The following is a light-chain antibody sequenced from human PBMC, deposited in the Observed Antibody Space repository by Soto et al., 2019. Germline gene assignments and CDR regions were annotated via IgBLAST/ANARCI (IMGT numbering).Light chain of an antibody. CDR3: QHYVERSPIT. V-gene: IGKV3-20*01. Sequence: EIVLTQSPSTLSLSPGERATLSCRASQSVSSRLALYQRKPGQAPRLLISGASSRATGIPDRFSGSGSGTDFTLTISRLEPEDFALYYCQHYVERSPITFGQGTRLEI. CDR2: GAS. CDR1: QSVSSR. J-gene: IGKJ5*01.